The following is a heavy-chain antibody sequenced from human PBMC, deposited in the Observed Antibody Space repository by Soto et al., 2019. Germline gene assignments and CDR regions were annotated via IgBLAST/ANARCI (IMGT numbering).Heavy chain of an antibody. V-gene: IGHV3-7*01. CDR1: GFTFSSYW. CDR3: ARDKGRYGDYVSLCYYYMDV. CDR2: IKQDGSEK. J-gene: IGHJ6*03. Sequence: GGSLRLSCAASGFTFSSYWMSWVRQAPGKGLEWVANIKQDGSEKYYVDSVKGRFTISRDNAKNSLYLQMNSLRAEDTAVYYYARDKGRYGDYVSLCYYYMDVWGKGTTVTVSS. D-gene: IGHD4-17*01.